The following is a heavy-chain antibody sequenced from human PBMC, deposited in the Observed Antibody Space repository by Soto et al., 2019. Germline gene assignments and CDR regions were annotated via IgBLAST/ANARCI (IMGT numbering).Heavy chain of an antibody. Sequence: PSETLSLTCIVSGGSISSNYWSWIRQPPGKGLEWIGYIYYTGSTNFNPSLKNRVIISVDTSKNQFSLKLSSVTAADTAVYYCARSYPNTIFGVVPSRGVDVWGQGTTVTVS. CDR1: GGSISSNY. J-gene: IGHJ6*02. D-gene: IGHD3-3*01. CDR2: IYYTGST. CDR3: ARSYPNTIFGVVPSRGVDV. V-gene: IGHV4-59*01.